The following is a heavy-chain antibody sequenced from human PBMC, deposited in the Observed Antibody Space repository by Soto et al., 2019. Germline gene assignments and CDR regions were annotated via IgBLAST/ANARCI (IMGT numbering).Heavy chain of an antibody. J-gene: IGHJ4*02. CDR1: GGTFNKYA. D-gene: IGHD3-22*01. Sequence: ASVKVSCKASGGTFNKYAISWVRQAPGQGLEWMGGIIPIFGTANYAQNFQGRVTITADESTSTAYMELRSLRSEDTAVYYCARGVHYDSSGYYYFYWGQGTLVTVSS. CDR3: ARGVHYDSSGYYYFY. V-gene: IGHV1-69*13. CDR2: IIPIFGTA.